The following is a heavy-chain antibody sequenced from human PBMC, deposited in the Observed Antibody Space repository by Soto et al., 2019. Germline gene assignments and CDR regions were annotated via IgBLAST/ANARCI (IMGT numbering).Heavy chain of an antibody. V-gene: IGHV3-53*01. D-gene: IGHD6-13*01. J-gene: IGHJ6*02. CDR2: IYSGDST. Sequence: GGSLRLSCAASGFTVSSNYMSWVRQAPGKGLDWVSVIYSGDSTYYADSVKGRFTIFRDNSKNTMYLQMNSLRAEETAVYYCARDMGGVQLPTYDYYYGMDVWGQGTTVTVSS. CDR1: GFTVSSNY. CDR3: ARDMGGVQLPTYDYYYGMDV.